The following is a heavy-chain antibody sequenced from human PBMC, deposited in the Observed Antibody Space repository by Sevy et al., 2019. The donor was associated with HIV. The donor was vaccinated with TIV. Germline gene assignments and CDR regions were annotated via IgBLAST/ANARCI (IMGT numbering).Heavy chain of an antibody. CDR2: IDQDGGEK. CDR1: GFTFTNYY. D-gene: IGHD3-9*01. Sequence: GGSLRLSCAASGFTFTNYYMSWVRQAPGKGLEWVANIDQDGGEKYYVDSVKGRFTISRDNARNSLFQHMNSLRVEDTAVYYCARARYYDILTGQNYYYYMDVWGKGTTVTVSS. V-gene: IGHV3-7*01. J-gene: IGHJ6*03. CDR3: ARARYYDILTGQNYYYYMDV.